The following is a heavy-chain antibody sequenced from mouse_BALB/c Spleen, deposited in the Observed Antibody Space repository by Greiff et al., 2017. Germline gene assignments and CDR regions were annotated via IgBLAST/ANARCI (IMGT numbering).Heavy chain of an antibody. CDR2: ISYSGST. J-gene: IGHJ3*01. Sequence: EVQRVESGPSLVKPSQTLSLTCSVTGDSITSGYWNWIRKFPGNKLEYMGYISYSGSTYYNPSLKSRISITRDTSKNQYYLQLNSVTTEDTATYYCARWSQLGVAYWGQGTLVTVSA. CDR3: ARWSQLGVAY. D-gene: IGHD4-1*02. CDR1: GDSITSGY. V-gene: IGHV3-8*02.